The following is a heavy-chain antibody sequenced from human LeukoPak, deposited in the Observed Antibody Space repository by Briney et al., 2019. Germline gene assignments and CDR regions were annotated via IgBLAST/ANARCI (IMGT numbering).Heavy chain of an antibody. CDR2: MNRNTGDT. V-gene: IGHV1-8*01. J-gene: IGHJ4*02. D-gene: IGHD1-26*01. Sequence: ASVKVSCKASGYTFTAYDINWVRQATGQGLEWMGWMNRNTGDTGYAQKFQGRVTMTRKSSIDTAYMELSGQRSADKAVYYCTRGSLSGSSRDYWGQGTLLTVSS. CDR1: GYTFTAYD. CDR3: TRGSLSGSSRDY.